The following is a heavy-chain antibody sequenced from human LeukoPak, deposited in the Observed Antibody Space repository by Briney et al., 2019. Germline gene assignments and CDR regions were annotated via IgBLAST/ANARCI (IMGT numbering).Heavy chain of an antibody. CDR1: GYTFTGYY. V-gene: IGHV1-2*02. J-gene: IGHJ4*02. CDR3: ARGQQWLFYYFGY. CDR2: INPNSGGT. Sequence: ASVKVSCKASGYTFTGYYMHWVRQAPGQGLEWMGWINPNSGGTNYAQKFQGRVTMTRDTSISTAYMELSRLRSDYTAVYYCARGQQWLFYYFGYWGQGALVTVSS. D-gene: IGHD6-19*01.